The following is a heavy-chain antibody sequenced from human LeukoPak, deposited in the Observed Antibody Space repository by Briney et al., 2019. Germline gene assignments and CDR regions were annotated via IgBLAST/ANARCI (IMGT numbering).Heavy chain of an antibody. D-gene: IGHD3-22*01. CDR1: GYTFTSYY. V-gene: IGHV1-46*01. J-gene: IGHJ5*02. CDR3: ARDVGYYYDSSGYYTPA. CDR2: INPSGGST. Sequence: ASVKVSCKASGYTFTSYYMHWVRQAPGQGLEWMGIINPSGGSTSYAQKFQGRVTITADESTSTAYMELSSLRSEDTAVYYCARDVGYYYDSSGYYTPAWGQGTLVTVSS.